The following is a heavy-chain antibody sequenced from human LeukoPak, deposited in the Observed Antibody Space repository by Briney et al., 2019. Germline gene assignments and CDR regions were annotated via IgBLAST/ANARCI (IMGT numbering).Heavy chain of an antibody. CDR3: ARGVTYYDFWSGYLNWFDP. V-gene: IGHV1-2*02. D-gene: IGHD3-3*01. CDR2: INPNSGGT. J-gene: IGHJ5*02. Sequence: ASVTLSCKASGYTFTGYYMHWVRQAPGQGLEWMGWINPNSGGTNYAQKFQGRVTMTRDTSISTAYMELSRLRSDDTAVYYCARGVTYYDFWSGYLNWFDPWGQGSQVSVSS. CDR1: GYTFTGYY.